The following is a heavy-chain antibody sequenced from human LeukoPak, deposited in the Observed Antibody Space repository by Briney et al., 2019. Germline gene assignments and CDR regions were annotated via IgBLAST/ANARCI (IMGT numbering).Heavy chain of an antibody. CDR1: GFTFSSYA. Sequence: PGGSLRLSCAASGFTFSSYAMSWVRQAPGKGLEWVSAISGSGGSTYYADSVKGRFAISRDNSKNTLYLQMNSLRAEGTAVYYCAKDPNTYYYGSGINFDYWGQGTLVTVSS. J-gene: IGHJ4*02. CDR2: ISGSGGST. D-gene: IGHD3-10*01. CDR3: AKDPNTYYYGSGINFDY. V-gene: IGHV3-23*01.